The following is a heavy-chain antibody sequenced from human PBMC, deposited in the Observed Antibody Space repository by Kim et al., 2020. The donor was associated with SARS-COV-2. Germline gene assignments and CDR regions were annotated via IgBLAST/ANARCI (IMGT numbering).Heavy chain of an antibody. CDR3: SRTTTGSSTTCLGWFDP. D-gene: IGHD2-2*01. V-gene: IGHV2-70*19. CDR1: GSSLSTSGMC. CDR2: IDWDGDK. Sequence: SGPTLVNPTQTLTLTCTFSGSSLSTSGMCVNWVRQLPGKALEWLARIDWDGDKHYSISLKTRLTITKDTSRNQVVLTMTNMDPLDTATYYCSRTTTGSSTTCLGWFDPWGPGTLVTVSS. J-gene: IGHJ5*02.